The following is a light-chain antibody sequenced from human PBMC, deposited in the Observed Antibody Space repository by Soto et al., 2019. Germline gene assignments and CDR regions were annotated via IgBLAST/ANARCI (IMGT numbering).Light chain of an antibody. J-gene: IGKJ4*01. Sequence: DIQMTQSPSSLSAFVGDRVIITCRASQGISKSLAWFQQKPGKAPKSLIDTASSLHSGVPSRFSGTGSGTEFTLTISSLQPEDSAIYYCQQYKSYPLTFGGGTKVEIK. V-gene: IGKV1-16*01. CDR3: QQYKSYPLT. CDR1: QGISKS. CDR2: TAS.